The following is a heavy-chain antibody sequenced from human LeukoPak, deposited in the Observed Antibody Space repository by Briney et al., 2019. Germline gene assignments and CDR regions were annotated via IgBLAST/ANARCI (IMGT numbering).Heavy chain of an antibody. D-gene: IGHD1-1*01. Sequence: GGSLRLSCAASGFTFDDYAMHWVRQAPGKGLEWVSGISWNSGSIGYADSVKGRFTISRDNAKNSLYLQMNSLRAEDTALYYCAKGNDQYYYYGMDVWGQGTTVTVSS. CDR1: GFTFDDYA. CDR3: AKGNDQYYYYGMDV. CDR2: ISWNSGSI. J-gene: IGHJ6*02. V-gene: IGHV3-9*01.